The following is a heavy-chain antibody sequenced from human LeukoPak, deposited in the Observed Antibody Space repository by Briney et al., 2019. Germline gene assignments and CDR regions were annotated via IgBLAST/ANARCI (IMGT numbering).Heavy chain of an antibody. D-gene: IGHD4-17*01. CDR3: AKDGNRYGDYVGYYYYGMDV. Sequence: PGGSLRLSCAASGFTFSSYAMSWVRQAPGKGLEWVSLISGSGDKTYYADSVKGRFTISRDNSKNTLYLQMNSLRAEDTAVYYCAKDGNRYGDYVGYYYYGMDVWGQGTTVTVSS. CDR2: ISGSGDKT. CDR1: GFTFSSYA. J-gene: IGHJ6*02. V-gene: IGHV3-23*01.